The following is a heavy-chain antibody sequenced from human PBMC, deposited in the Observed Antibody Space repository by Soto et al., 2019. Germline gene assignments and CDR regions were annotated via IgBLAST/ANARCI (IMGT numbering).Heavy chain of an antibody. CDR2: ISAYNGNT. Sequence: QVQLVQSGAEVKKPGASVKVSCKASGYTFTSYGISWVRQAPGQGLEWMGWISAYNGNTNYAQKLQGRVTMTTDTSTSKAYMELRSLRSDDTAVYYCASGYYGSGSYYIFPFDYWGQGTLVTVSS. V-gene: IGHV1-18*01. D-gene: IGHD3-10*01. J-gene: IGHJ4*02. CDR1: GYTFTSYG. CDR3: ASGYYGSGSYYIFPFDY.